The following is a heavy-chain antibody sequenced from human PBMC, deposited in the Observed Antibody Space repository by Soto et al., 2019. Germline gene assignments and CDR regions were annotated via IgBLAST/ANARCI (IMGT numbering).Heavy chain of an antibody. CDR3: VRDRMWEQWLGPHDAFEI. D-gene: IGHD6-19*01. CDR1: GFTFSIFS. V-gene: IGHV3-48*02. CDR2: VNAAANDI. J-gene: IGHJ3*02. Sequence: EVQLVESGGGLVQPGGSLRLSCAASGFTFSIFSMSWVRQAPGKGLEWISYVNAAANDIYYTDSVRGRFTISRDNAKNPLYLQMNSLRDDDTAVYYCVRDRMWEQWLGPHDAFEIWGQGTMVTVS.